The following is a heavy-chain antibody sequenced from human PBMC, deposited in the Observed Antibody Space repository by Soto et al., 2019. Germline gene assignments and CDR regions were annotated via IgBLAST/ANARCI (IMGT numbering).Heavy chain of an antibody. V-gene: IGHV4-31*03. CDR1: GGSISSGGYY. J-gene: IGHJ6*02. D-gene: IGHD1-26*01. Sequence: QVQLQESGPGLVKPSQTLSLTCTVSGGSISSGGYYWSWIRQHPGKGLEWIGYIYYSGSTYYNPSLKDRVTIAVDTSTNQFSLELSSVTAADTAVYDCAGAPSGDYYYYGMDVWGQGTTVTVSS. CDR2: IYYSGST. CDR3: AGAPSGDYYYYGMDV.